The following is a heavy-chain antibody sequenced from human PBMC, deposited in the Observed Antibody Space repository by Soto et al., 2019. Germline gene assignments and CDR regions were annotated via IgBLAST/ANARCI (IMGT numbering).Heavy chain of an antibody. CDR3: STHCSWILSY. CDR2: IKSKTDGGTT. Sequence: EVQLVESGGGLVKPGGSLRLSCATSGFTFNNAWMNWVRQAPGKGLEWVGRIKSKTDGGTTDYAAPVKGRFTISRDDSENTVYLQMNSLKNEDTAVYYCSTHCSWILSYWGQGTLVTVSS. D-gene: IGHD2-21*01. CDR1: GFTFNNAW. J-gene: IGHJ4*02. V-gene: IGHV3-15*07.